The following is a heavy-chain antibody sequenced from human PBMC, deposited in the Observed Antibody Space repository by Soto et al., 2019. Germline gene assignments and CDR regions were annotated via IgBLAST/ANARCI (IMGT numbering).Heavy chain of an antibody. CDR1: GDSVSSNSAA. CDR3: ARGSRYSYGQDYYYGMDV. D-gene: IGHD5-18*01. V-gene: IGHV6-1*01. Sequence: SQTLSLTCAISGDSVSSNSAAWNWIRQSPSRGLEWLGRTYYRSKWYNDYAVSVKSRITINPDTSKNQFSLRLNSVTPEDTAVYYCARGSRYSYGQDYYYGMDVWGQGTTVTVSS. J-gene: IGHJ6*02. CDR2: TYYRSKWYN.